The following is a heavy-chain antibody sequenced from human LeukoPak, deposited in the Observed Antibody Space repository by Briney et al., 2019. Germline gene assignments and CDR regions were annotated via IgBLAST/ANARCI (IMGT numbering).Heavy chain of an antibody. CDR2: VYHSGTS. CDR1: GDSMTSDY. CDR3: ARDRGIGYGPSDLDS. Sequence: PSETLSLTCTVSGDSMTSDYWTRIRQPPGKGLEWLGYVYHSGTSFYNPALKSRLTISIDTSKKQFSLNVISVTTADTALYFCARDRGIGYGPSDLDSWGPGVLVTVSS. D-gene: IGHD3-10*01. V-gene: IGHV4-59*01. J-gene: IGHJ4*02.